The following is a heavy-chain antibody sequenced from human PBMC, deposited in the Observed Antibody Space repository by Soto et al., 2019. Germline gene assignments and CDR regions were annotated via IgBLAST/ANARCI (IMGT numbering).Heavy chain of an antibody. CDR3: ARDSLIAAAKYYYYGMEV. V-gene: IGHV1-18*01. Sequence: ASVKVSCKASGYTFTCYGISWVRQAPGQGLEWMGWISAYNGNTNYAQKLQGRVTMTTDTSTSTAYMELRSLRSDDTAVYYCARDSLIAAAKYYYYGMEVWGQGTTVTVSS. CDR2: ISAYNGNT. D-gene: IGHD6-13*01. CDR1: GYTFTCYG. J-gene: IGHJ6*02.